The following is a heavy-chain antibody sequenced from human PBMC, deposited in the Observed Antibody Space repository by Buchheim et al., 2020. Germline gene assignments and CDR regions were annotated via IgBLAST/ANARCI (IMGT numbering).Heavy chain of an antibody. CDR1: GFTFSSYA. D-gene: IGHD3-22*01. V-gene: IGHV3-23*01. CDR3: AKDPLPYYYDSSGSHGALGY. CDR2: ISGSGGST. J-gene: IGHJ4*02. Sequence: EVQLLESGGGLVQPGGSLRLSCAASGFTFSSYAMSWVRQAPGKGLEWVSAISGSGGSTYYADSVKGRFTISRDNSKNMLHLQMNSLRAEDTAVYYCAKDPLPYYYDSSGSHGALGYWGQGTL.